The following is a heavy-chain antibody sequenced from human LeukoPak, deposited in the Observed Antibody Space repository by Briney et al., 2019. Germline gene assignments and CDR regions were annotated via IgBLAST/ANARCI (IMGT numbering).Heavy chain of an antibody. V-gene: IGHV3-30*02. CDR3: AKGTGTTFSDAFDI. D-gene: IGHD1-7*01. CDR2: IRYDGSNK. J-gene: IGHJ3*02. Sequence: GGSLRLSCAASGFTFSSYGMHWVRQAPGKGLEWVAFIRYDGSNKYYADSVKGRFTTSRDNSKNTPYLQMNSLRAEDTAVYYCAKGTGTTFSDAFDIWGQGTMVTVSS. CDR1: GFTFSSYG.